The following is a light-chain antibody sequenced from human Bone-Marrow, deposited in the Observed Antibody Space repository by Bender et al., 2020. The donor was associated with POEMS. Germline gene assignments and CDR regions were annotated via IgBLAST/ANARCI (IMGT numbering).Light chain of an antibody. J-gene: IGLJ2*01. Sequence: QSALTQPASVSGSPGQSITISCTGTSSDVGSYNLVSWYQQHPGKAPKLMIYEVSKRPSGVSNRFSGSKSGNTASLTISGLQAEDEADYYCCSYAGATLPVLFGGGTKLTVL. V-gene: IGLV2-23*02. CDR3: CSYAGATLPVL. CDR2: EVS. CDR1: SSDVGSYNL.